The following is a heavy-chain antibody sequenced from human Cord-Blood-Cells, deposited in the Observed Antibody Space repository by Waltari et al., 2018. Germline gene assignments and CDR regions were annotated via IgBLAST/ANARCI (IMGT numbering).Heavy chain of an antibody. CDR3: AREVYSNPYWYFDL. CDR1: GGPISSYY. V-gene: IGHV4-59*01. J-gene: IGHJ2*01. D-gene: IGHD4-4*01. Sequence: QVQLQESGPGLVKPSETLSLTCTVSGGPISSYYWSWIRQPPGKGLEWIGYIYYSGCTNYNPSLKSGVTISVDTSKNQFSLKLSSVTAADTAVYYCAREVYSNPYWYFDLWGRGTLVTVSS. CDR2: IYYSGCT.